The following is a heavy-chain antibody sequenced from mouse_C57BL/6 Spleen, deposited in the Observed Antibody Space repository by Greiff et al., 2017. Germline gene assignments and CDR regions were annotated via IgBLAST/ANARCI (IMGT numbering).Heavy chain of an antibody. J-gene: IGHJ4*01. CDR3: ARNPYGSTYYAMDY. D-gene: IGHD1-1*01. CDR1: GFSLTSYG. V-gene: IGHV2-2*01. Sequence: VQRVESGPGLVQPSQSLSITCTVSGFSLTSYGVDWVRQSPGKGLGWLGVIWSGGSTDYNAAFLSRLSISKDNSKSQVFVKMNSLQADDTAIYYCARNPYGSTYYAMDYWGQGTSVTVSS. CDR2: IWSGGST.